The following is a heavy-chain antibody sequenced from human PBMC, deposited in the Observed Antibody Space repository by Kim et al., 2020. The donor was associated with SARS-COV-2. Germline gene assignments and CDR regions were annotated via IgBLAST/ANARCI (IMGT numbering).Heavy chain of an antibody. CDR1: GGSISSGGYY. D-gene: IGHD3-22*01. CDR3: ARGQGLITMIVVVVGAFDY. Sequence: SETLSLTCTVSGGSISSGGYYWSWIRQHPGMGLEWIGYIYYSGSTYYNPSLKSRVTISVDTSKNQFSLKLSSVTAADTAVYYCARGQGLITMIVVVVGAFDYWGQGTLVTVSS. J-gene: IGHJ4*02. V-gene: IGHV4-31*03. CDR2: IYYSGST.